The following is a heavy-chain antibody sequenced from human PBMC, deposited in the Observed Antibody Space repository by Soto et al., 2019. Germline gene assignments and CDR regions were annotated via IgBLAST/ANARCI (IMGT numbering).Heavy chain of an antibody. CDR1: GGSISSSSYY. D-gene: IGHD5-12*01. J-gene: IGHJ6*02. CDR3: ARRRYSGYDRSVNYYYYGMDV. CDR2: IYYSGST. Sequence: SETLSLTCTVSGGSISSSSYYWGWIRQPPGKGLEWIGSIYYSGSTYYNPSLKSRVTISVDTSKNQFSLKLSSVTAADTAVYYCARRRYSGYDRSVNYYYYGMDVWGQGTTVTVSS. V-gene: IGHV4-39*01.